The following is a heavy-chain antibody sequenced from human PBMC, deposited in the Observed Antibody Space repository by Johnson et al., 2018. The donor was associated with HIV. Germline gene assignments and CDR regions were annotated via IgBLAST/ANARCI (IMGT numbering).Heavy chain of an antibody. CDR1: GFTFSSYA. J-gene: IGHJ3*02. CDR2: LYIGGST. V-gene: IGHV3-23*04. Sequence: VQLVESGGGLVQPGGSLRLSCAASGFTFSSYAMSWVRQAPGKGRAWVSALYIGGSTSYADSVTGRFPISRDNSKNTLYLQMNSLRAEDTAIYYCARGRGWWLQLGGAFDIWGQGTMVTVSS. D-gene: IGHD5-24*01. CDR3: ARGRGWWLQLGGAFDI.